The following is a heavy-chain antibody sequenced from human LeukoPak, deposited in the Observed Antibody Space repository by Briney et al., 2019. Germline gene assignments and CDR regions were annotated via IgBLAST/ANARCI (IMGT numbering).Heavy chain of an antibody. CDR1: GFNFSSYA. CDR3: AKDRFPTTVTTVLDY. D-gene: IGHD4-17*01. J-gene: IGHJ4*02. CDR2: ISGSGGST. V-gene: IGHV3-23*01. Sequence: GGFLGLFFAASGFNFSSYAMSWVRPATGEGLEVVSAISGSGGSTYYADSVKGRFTISRDNSKNTLYLQMNSLRAEDTAVYYCAKDRFPTTVTTVLDYWGQGTLVTVSS.